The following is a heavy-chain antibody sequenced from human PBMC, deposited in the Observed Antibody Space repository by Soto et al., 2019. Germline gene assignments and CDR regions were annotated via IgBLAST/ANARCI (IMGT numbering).Heavy chain of an antibody. Sequence: EVQLLESGGGLVRPGESLRLSCAASDFTFGDFAMSWVRQAPGKGLEWVASISASSRSTYYADSVRGRFSISRDNSKNTLVLQMKIPTAADTALYFCAKNYYESGSYYLFDAWGQGTQVTVSS. CDR3: AKNYYESGSYYLFDA. CDR2: ISASSRST. J-gene: IGHJ5*02. D-gene: IGHD3-10*01. CDR1: DFTFGDFA. V-gene: IGHV3-23*01.